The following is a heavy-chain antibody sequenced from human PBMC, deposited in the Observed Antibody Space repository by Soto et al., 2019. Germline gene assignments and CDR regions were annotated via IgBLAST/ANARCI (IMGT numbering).Heavy chain of an antibody. D-gene: IGHD2-15*01. Sequence: QVQLQESGPGLVKPSETLSLTCTVSGDSISTYYWTWIRQPAGKGLDRIGYIYSSGSTNYNPSLKIRVTIAVDTSQNQSSLSLNSVTAADTAVYYCARGLGFYSDNYFAPWGQGTQVTVSS. V-gene: IGHV4-4*07. CDR2: IYSSGST. CDR3: ARGLGFYSDNYFAP. CDR1: GDSISTYY. J-gene: IGHJ5*02.